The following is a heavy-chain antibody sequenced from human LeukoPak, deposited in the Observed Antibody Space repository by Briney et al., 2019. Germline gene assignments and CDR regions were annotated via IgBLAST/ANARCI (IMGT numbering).Heavy chain of an antibody. CDR2: IDYSGST. CDR3: ARSGGLYTSTWYFHH. D-gene: IGHD6-13*01. CDR1: GGSISSYY. J-gene: IGHJ1*01. V-gene: IGHV4-59*01. Sequence: SETLSLTCTVSGGSISSYYWSWIRQPPGKGLEWIGYIDYSGSTIYNPSLKSRVTISVNTSKNQFSLQLSPVTAADTAVYYCARSGGLYTSTWYFHHWGQGTLVTVSS.